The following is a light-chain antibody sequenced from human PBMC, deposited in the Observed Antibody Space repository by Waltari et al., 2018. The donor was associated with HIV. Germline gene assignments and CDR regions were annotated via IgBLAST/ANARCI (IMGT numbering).Light chain of an antibody. CDR3: QVWDSNNGHQGV. Sequence: SYVLTQPPSVSVAPGQTPSITCGGHNIISKSVHWYPQKPGQAPAVVLYDDYDRPQGIPERFSGSNADKTASLNISRVEDGDEADYYGQVWDSNNGHQGVFGRGTKLTVL. J-gene: IGLJ3*02. V-gene: IGLV3-21*02. CDR1: NIISKS. CDR2: DDY.